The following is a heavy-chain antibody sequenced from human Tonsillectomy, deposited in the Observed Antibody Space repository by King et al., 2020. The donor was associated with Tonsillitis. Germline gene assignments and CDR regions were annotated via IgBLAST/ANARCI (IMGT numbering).Heavy chain of an antibody. CDR1: GFTFSSYA. Sequence: VQLVESGGGVVQPGRSLRLSCAASGFTFSSYAMHWVRQAPGKGLERVAVISYDGSSKHYAESVKGRFTISRDNSKNTVYLQMNILRAEDTAVYYCARDKESGSFYGYFENWGQGALVTVSS. CDR2: ISYDGSSK. D-gene: IGHD1-26*01. J-gene: IGHJ4*02. V-gene: IGHV3-30-3*01. CDR3: ARDKESGSFYGYFEN.